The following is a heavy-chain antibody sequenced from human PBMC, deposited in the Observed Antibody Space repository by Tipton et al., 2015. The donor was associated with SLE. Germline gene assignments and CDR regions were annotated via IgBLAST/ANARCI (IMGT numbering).Heavy chain of an antibody. V-gene: IGHV3-30*04. CDR1: EFTFSIYA. Sequence: SLRLSCAASEFTFSIYAMHWVRQAPGKGLEWVAVISYDGSDKYYADSVKGRFTISRDNSKNTLYLQMNSLRAEDTAVYYCAKGGGVDAIGAFDIRGQGKMVPV. CDR2: ISYDGSDK. CDR3: AKGGGVDAIGAFDI. J-gene: IGHJ3*02. D-gene: IGHD2-21*01.